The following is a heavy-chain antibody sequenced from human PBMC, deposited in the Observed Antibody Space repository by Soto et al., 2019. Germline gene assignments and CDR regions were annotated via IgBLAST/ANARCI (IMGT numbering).Heavy chain of an antibody. CDR2: ISSQNGNT. V-gene: IGHV1-18*01. D-gene: IGHD3-9*01. CDR1: HYTFTSYG. CDR3: ARDSHYHTSDRIDY. Sequence: QPQLVQSGPEVKKPGASVKVSCKASHYTFTSYGVSCVRQAPGQGLEWMGWISSQNGNTVYAQKFQGRVTLTTDTSTSTAFMELRSLHSDDTALYYCARDSHYHTSDRIDYWGQGTLVTVSS. J-gene: IGHJ4*02.